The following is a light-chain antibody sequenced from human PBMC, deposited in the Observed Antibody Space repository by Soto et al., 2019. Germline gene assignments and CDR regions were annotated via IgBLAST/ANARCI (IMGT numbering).Light chain of an antibody. J-gene: IGKJ3*01. V-gene: IGKV4-1*01. CDR2: WSS. Sequence: DIEMTQSPDSLSVSLGERATINCRSSQSVLHSSNGNNYIAWYQQKPGQPPKLLIYWSSTRESGVPDRFIGSGSGTDFTLTVSSLQAEVVAVYYCQQDQSLPFTFGPGTTVHIK. CDR1: QSVLHSSNGNNY. CDR3: QQDQSLPFT.